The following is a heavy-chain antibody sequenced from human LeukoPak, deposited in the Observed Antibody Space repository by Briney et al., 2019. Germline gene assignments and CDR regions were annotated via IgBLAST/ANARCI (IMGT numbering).Heavy chain of an antibody. CDR3: ARGSRSYAP. Sequence: PGGSLRLSCAASGFTFSTYEMHWVRQAPGKGLEWVAVISNDGRNKDYADSVKGRFTISRDNSKNTLYVQMNSLRAEDTAVYYCARGSRSYAPWGQGTLVTVSS. CDR2: ISNDGRNK. V-gene: IGHV3-30*01. J-gene: IGHJ5*02. CDR1: GFTFSTYE.